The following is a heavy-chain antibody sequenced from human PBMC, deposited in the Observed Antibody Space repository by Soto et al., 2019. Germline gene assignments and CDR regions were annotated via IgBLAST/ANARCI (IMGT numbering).Heavy chain of an antibody. CDR3: ARDKYSSGWSHFDY. D-gene: IGHD6-19*01. Sequence: GGSLRLSCAASGFTFSSYGMHWVRQAPGKGLEWVAVIWYDGSNKYYADSVKGRFTISRDNSKNKLYLQMNSLRAEDTAVYYCARDKYSSGWSHFDYWRQGTLVTVSS. J-gene: IGHJ4*02. V-gene: IGHV3-33*01. CDR2: IWYDGSNK. CDR1: GFTFSSYG.